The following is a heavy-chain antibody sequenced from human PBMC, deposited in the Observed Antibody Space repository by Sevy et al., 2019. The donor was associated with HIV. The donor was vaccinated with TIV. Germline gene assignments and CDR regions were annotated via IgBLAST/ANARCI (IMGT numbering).Heavy chain of an antibody. Sequence: GGSQRLSCAASGFTFTTYAMHWVRQAPGKGLEWVAVISHDGSNTYYANSVKGRFTISRDSSKNTLYLQMNSLRAEDTAVYFCARDGGYDSRGYDLSNYWGQGTRSPSPQ. CDR2: ISHDGSNT. J-gene: IGHJ4*02. CDR1: GFTFTTYA. D-gene: IGHD3-22*01. V-gene: IGHV3-30-3*01. CDR3: ARDGGYDSRGYDLSNY.